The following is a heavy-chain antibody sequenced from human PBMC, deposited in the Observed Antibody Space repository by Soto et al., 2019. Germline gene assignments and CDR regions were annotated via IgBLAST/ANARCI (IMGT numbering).Heavy chain of an antibody. CDR3: AGTGSDNYYDFWSGYHLLDY. CDR1: GGSISSSSYY. V-gene: IGHV4-39*01. Sequence: PSETLSLTCTVSGGSISSSSYYWGWIRQPPGKGLEWIGSIYYSGSTYYNPSLKSRVTISVDTSKNQFSLKLSSVTAADTAVYYCAGTGSDNYYDFWSGYHLLDYWGQGTLVTVSS. J-gene: IGHJ4*02. D-gene: IGHD3-3*01. CDR2: IYYSGST.